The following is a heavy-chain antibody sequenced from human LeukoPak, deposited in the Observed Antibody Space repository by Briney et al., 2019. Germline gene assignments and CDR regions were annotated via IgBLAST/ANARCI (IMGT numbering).Heavy chain of an antibody. CDR2: INPHSGGT. Sequence: ASVKVSCKASGYTFTGYYMHWVRQAPGQGLEWMGWINPHSGGTSYAQKFQGRVTMTRDTSISTAYMELSRLRSDDTAVYYCARIGATLTDFDYWGQGTLVTVSS. J-gene: IGHJ4*02. D-gene: IGHD1-26*01. V-gene: IGHV1-2*02. CDR1: GYTFTGYY. CDR3: ARIGATLTDFDY.